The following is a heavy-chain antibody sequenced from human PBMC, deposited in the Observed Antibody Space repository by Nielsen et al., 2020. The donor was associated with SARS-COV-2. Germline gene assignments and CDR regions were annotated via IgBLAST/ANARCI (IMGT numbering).Heavy chain of an antibody. V-gene: IGHV3-48*01. CDR2: ISSSSSTI. D-gene: IGHD1-26*01. J-gene: IGHJ4*02. Sequence: GESLKISCAASGFTFSSYSMNWVRQAPGKGLEWVSYISSSSSTIYYADSVKGRFTISRDNAKNSLYLQMNSLRAEDTAVYYCARDGAGPNFDYWGQGTLVTVSS. CDR1: GFTFSSYS. CDR3: ARDGAGPNFDY.